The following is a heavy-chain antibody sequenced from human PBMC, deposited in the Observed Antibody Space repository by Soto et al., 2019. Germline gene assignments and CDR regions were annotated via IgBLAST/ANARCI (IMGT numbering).Heavy chain of an antibody. J-gene: IGHJ4*02. D-gene: IGHD3-10*01. V-gene: IGHV2-5*02. Sequence: QITLKESGPPVVKPTQTLTLTCTFSEFSYDSHAAGVGWIRQSPGKALEWLALVYWDDEKRYSPSLEGRLTITRDTSRTQVVLTMIDMHPVDTGTYYRVHRSGADVRPTTYYFDSWGQGTLVTVSS. CDR1: EFSYDSHAAG. CDR2: VYWDDEK. CDR3: VHRSGADVRPTTYYFDS.